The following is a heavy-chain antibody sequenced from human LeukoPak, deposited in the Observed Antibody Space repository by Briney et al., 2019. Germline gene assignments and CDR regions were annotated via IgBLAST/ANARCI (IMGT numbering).Heavy chain of an antibody. J-gene: IGHJ4*02. D-gene: IGHD5-24*01. CDR3: ARTSLRRDGYKGGHDY. Sequence: SQTLSLTCTVSGGSISSGDYYWSWIRQPPGKGLEWIGYIYYSGTTYYNPSLKSRVSISVDTSKNQFSLKLSSVTAADTAVYYCARTSLRRDGYKGGHDYWGQGTLVTVSS. CDR2: IYYSGTT. CDR1: GGSISSGDYY. V-gene: IGHV4-30-4*08.